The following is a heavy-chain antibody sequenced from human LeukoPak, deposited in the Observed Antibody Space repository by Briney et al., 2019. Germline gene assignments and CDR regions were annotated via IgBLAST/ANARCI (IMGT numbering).Heavy chain of an antibody. CDR3: ARVIVDTAMVMPNVNDY. CDR2: MNPNSGNT. V-gene: IGHV1-8*01. J-gene: IGHJ4*02. CDR1: GYTFTSYD. Sequence: EASVKVSCKASGYTFTSYDINWVQQATGQGLEWMGWMNPNSGNTGYAQKFQGRVTMTRNTSISTAYMELSSLRSEDTAVYYCARVIVDTAMVMPNVNDYWGQGTLVTVSS. D-gene: IGHD5-18*01.